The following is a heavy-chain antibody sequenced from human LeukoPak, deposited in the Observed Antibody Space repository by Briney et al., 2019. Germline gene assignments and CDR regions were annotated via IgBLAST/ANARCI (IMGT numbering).Heavy chain of an antibody. Sequence: PGGSLRLSCAASGFTFSSYAMSWVRQAPGKGLEWVSYISSSGSTIYYADSVKGRFTISRDNAKNSLYLQMNSLRAEDTAVYYCARGRGCSGGSCYSGAFDIWGQGTMVTVSS. CDR2: ISSSGSTI. D-gene: IGHD2-15*01. CDR3: ARGRGCSGGSCYSGAFDI. V-gene: IGHV3-48*03. CDR1: GFTFSSYA. J-gene: IGHJ3*02.